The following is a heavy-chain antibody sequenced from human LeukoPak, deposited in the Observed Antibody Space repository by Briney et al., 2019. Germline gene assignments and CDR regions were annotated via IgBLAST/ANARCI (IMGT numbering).Heavy chain of an antibody. CDR3: ARVGSSWLFDY. V-gene: IGHV3-74*01. D-gene: IGHD6-13*01. Sequence: PGGSLRLSCAASGFTFSSYWMHWVRQAPGKGLVWVSRANSDGSSTTYADSVKGRFTISRDNAKNTLYLQMNSLRAEDTAVYYCARVGSSWLFDYWGQGTLVTVSS. CDR2: ANSDGSST. CDR1: GFTFSSYW. J-gene: IGHJ4*02.